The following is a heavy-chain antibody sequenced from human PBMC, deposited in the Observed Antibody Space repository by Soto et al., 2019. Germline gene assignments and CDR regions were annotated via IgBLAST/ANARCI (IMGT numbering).Heavy chain of an antibody. D-gene: IGHD3-10*01. CDR1: GGAFSSYA. CDR2: IIPILGTA. CDR3: ARGRRDFMVRSYGMDV. J-gene: IGHJ6*02. Sequence: GXSAEVSWMPSGGAFSSYAISWVREAPGQGLEWMGGIIPILGTANYAQKFQGRVTITADESTSTAYMELSSLRSEDTAVYYCARGRRDFMVRSYGMDVWGQGTTVTVSS. V-gene: IGHV1-69*13.